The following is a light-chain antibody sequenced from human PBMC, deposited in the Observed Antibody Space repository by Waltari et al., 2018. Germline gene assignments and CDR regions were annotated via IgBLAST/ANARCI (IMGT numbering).Light chain of an antibody. CDR2: WAS. CDR3: QRYYIAPWP. J-gene: IGKJ1*01. CDR1: QRVPYNHDNKNY. V-gene: IGKV4-1*01. Sequence: DVEMTQSPDCLAGSLGERATIKCKSTQRVPYNHDNKNYLAWFQQKPGQPPKMLISWASTRESGVPNRLTCGGSGTDGALTINSLQAEDVAVYYCQRYYIAPWPFGQGSKVEIK.